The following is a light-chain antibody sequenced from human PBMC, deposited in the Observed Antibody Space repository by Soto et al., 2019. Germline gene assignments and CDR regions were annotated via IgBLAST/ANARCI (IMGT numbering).Light chain of an antibody. CDR1: QSVSSSY. V-gene: IGKV3-20*01. CDR3: QQYDESPFT. Sequence: EIVLTQSPGTLSLSPGERATLACRASQSVSSSYLAWYQQKPGQAPRLLIYGASRRATGIPDRFSGSGSGTGFTLIISRLEPEDFAVYCCQQYDESPFTFGPGTKVDIK. CDR2: GAS. J-gene: IGKJ3*01.